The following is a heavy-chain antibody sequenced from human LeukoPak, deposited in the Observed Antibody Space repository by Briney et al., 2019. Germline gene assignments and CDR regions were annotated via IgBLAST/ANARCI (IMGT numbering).Heavy chain of an antibody. Sequence: SETLSLTCAVYGGSFSGYYWSWIRQPPGKGLEWIGEINHSGSTNYNPSLKSRVTISVDTSKNQFSLKLSSVTAANTAVYYCARNVNGFDYWGQGTLVTVSS. D-gene: IGHD1-1*01. CDR1: GGSFSGYY. V-gene: IGHV4-34*01. J-gene: IGHJ4*02. CDR2: INHSGST. CDR3: ARNVNGFDY.